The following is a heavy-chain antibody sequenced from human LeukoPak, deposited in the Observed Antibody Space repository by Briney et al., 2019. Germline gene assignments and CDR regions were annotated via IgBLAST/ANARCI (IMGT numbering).Heavy chain of an antibody. CDR1: GGSFSRYY. Sequence: SETLSLTCAVYGGSFSRYYWSWIRQSPGKGLEWIAEIDHRGDTNYNPSVKSRVTISVDTSKNQFSLKVRSLSAADTAVYYCARGATISETGYFDFWGQGTPVTVSS. CDR3: ARGATISETGYFDF. J-gene: IGHJ4*03. D-gene: IGHD5-24*01. V-gene: IGHV4-34*01. CDR2: IDHRGDT.